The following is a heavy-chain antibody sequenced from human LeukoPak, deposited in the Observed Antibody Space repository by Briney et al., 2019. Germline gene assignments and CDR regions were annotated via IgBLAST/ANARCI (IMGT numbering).Heavy chain of an antibody. CDR2: IYYSGSSGST. D-gene: IGHD1-26*01. CDR1: GYSITSGYY. Sequence: TSETLSLTCTVSGYSITSGYYWGWIRQPPGKGLEWIANIYYSGSSGSTYYNPSLKSRVTISVDTSKIQFSLRLSSVTAADTAVYYCARLKAYGGTYDTHDYWGLGTLVTVSS. CDR3: ARLKAYGGTYDTHDY. V-gene: IGHV4-38-2*02. J-gene: IGHJ4*02.